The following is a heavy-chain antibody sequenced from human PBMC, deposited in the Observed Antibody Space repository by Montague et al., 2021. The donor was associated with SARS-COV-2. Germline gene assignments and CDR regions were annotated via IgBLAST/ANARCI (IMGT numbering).Heavy chain of an antibody. CDR2: IDWDDDK. Sequence: PALVKPTQTLTLTCTSSGFSLSTSGMCVSWIRQPPGKALEWLALIDWDDDKYYSTSLKTRLTISKDTSKNQVVLTMTNMDPVDTATYYCARMPYDILTGSGYYGMDVWGQGTTVTVSS. J-gene: IGHJ6*02. D-gene: IGHD3-9*01. CDR1: GFSLSTSGMC. V-gene: IGHV2-70*01. CDR3: ARMPYDILTGSGYYGMDV.